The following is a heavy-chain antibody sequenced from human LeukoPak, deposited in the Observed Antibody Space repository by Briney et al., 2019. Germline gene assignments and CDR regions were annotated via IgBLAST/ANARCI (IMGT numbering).Heavy chain of an antibody. J-gene: IGHJ4*02. Sequence: GGSLRLSCAASGFNFSSYGMHWVRQAPGKGLEWVAVIWFDGSTKYHADSVKGRFTISRDNPKNTLYLQMNSLRAEDTAVYYCARSISRDGYNNFDYWGQGTLVTVSS. V-gene: IGHV3-33*01. CDR1: GFNFSSYG. CDR2: IWFDGSTK. D-gene: IGHD5-24*01. CDR3: ARSISRDGYNNFDY.